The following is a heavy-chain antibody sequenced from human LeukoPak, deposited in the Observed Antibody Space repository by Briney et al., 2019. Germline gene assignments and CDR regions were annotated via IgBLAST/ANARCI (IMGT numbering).Heavy chain of an antibody. V-gene: IGHV4-34*01. CDR2: INHSGST. J-gene: IGHJ6*03. Sequence: PSETLSLTCAVYGGSFSGYYWSWIRQPPGKGLEWIGEINHSGSTNYNPSLKSRVTISVDTSKNQFSLKLSSVTAADTAVYYCASIDYQLLSRTRPYYYYYYMDVWGKGTTVTVS. CDR3: ASIDYQLLSRTRPYYYYYYMDV. D-gene: IGHD2-2*01. CDR1: GGSFSGYY.